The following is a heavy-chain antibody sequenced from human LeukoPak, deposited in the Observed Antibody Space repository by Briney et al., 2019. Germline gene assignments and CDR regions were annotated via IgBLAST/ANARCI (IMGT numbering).Heavy chain of an antibody. CDR1: GFTFEDYG. J-gene: IGHJ6*03. D-gene: IGHD6-13*01. Sequence: GGSLRLSCTASGFTFEDYGMSWVRQGPGKGLEWLSGIDGNGGRTPYADSVKGRFTISRDNAKNFLYLQMNSLRAEDTALYYCAKDIAAYYYYYYMDVWGKGTTVTISS. CDR3: AKDIAAYYYYYYMDV. CDR2: IDGNGGRT. V-gene: IGHV3-20*04.